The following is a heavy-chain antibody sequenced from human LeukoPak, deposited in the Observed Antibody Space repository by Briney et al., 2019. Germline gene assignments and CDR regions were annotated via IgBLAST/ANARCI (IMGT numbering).Heavy chain of an antibody. J-gene: IGHJ6*02. Sequence: ASVKVSCRASGYTFTSYYMHWVRQAPGQGLEWMGWINPNSGGTDYAQKFQGRVTMTRDTSISTGYMELSRLRSDDTAVYYCARKPYGSGTYTPYYFYAMDVWGQGTTVTVSS. CDR1: GYTFTSYY. V-gene: IGHV1-2*02. CDR2: INPNSGGT. D-gene: IGHD3-10*01. CDR3: ARKPYGSGTYTPYYFYAMDV.